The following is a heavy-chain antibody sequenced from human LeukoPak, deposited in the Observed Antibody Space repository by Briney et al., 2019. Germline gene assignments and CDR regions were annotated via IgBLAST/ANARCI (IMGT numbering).Heavy chain of an antibody. CDR3: ARRAGAYSHPYDY. Sequence: GGSLRLSCAASGFTVSRNYMSWVRQAPGKGLEWVSIIYGGGSTNYADSVKGRFTISRDNSKNTLYLQMNSLRAEDTAVYYCARRAGAYSHPYDYWGQGTLVTVSS. V-gene: IGHV3-53*01. CDR1: GFTVSRNY. CDR2: IYGGGST. J-gene: IGHJ4*02. D-gene: IGHD4/OR15-4a*01.